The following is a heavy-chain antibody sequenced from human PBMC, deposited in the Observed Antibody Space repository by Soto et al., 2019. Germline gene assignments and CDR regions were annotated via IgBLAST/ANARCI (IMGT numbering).Heavy chain of an antibody. CDR2: VYHTGRT. V-gene: IGHV4-61*01. D-gene: IGHD3-3*01. CDR3: ARDFAYFDS. CDR1: GGSFKSGSYS. Sequence: SETLSLTCTVSGGSFKSGSYSWSWIRQPPGKGLEWIGYVYHTGRTSHNPSLKSRVSISMDTSKNQFSLNLDSVTAADTAVYFCARDFAYFDSWGQGTLVTVSS. J-gene: IGHJ4*02.